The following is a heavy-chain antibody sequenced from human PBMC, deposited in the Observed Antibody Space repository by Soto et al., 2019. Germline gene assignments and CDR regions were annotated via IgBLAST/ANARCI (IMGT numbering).Heavy chain of an antibody. D-gene: IGHD2-2*01. Sequence: PGGSLRLSCAASGFTFSSSAMSWVRQAPGTGLEWVSLIGRSGNTYYADSVKGRFTISSDSSRSTLYLQMNSLRAEDTAIYYCAKRYSCTSTTCDHAFAVWGQGTMVTVSS. V-gene: IGHV3-23*01. CDR1: GFTFSSSA. CDR3: AKRYSCTSTTCDHAFAV. CDR2: IGRSGNT. J-gene: IGHJ3*01.